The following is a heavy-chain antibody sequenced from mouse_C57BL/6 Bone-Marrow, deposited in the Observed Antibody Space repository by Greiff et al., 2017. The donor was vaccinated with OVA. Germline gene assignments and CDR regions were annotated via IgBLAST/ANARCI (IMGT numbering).Heavy chain of an antibody. CDR1: GYAFSSYW. CDR3: ARGFTTVVEYYFDY. J-gene: IGHJ2*01. Sequence: QVQLQQSGAELVKPGASVKISCKASGYAFSSYWMNWVKQRPGKGLEWIGQIYPGDGDTNYNGKFKGKATLTADKSSSTAYMQLSSLTSEDSAVYFCARGFTTVVEYYFDYWGQGTTLTVSS. V-gene: IGHV1-80*01. D-gene: IGHD1-1*01. CDR2: IYPGDGDT.